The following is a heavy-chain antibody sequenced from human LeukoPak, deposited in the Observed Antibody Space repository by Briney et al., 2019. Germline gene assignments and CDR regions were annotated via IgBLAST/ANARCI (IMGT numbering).Heavy chain of an antibody. J-gene: IGHJ4*02. Sequence: GGSLRLSCVASGFTVNRKYMTWVRQAPGKGLEWVSVIYSGGSTNYADSVRGRFTISRDSSRNTLYLQMNSLRAEDTAVYYCATRPSGDYPYFDYWGQGTLVTVSS. D-gene: IGHD4-17*01. CDR3: ATRPSGDYPYFDY. V-gene: IGHV3-66*01. CDR2: IYSGGST. CDR1: GFTVNRKY.